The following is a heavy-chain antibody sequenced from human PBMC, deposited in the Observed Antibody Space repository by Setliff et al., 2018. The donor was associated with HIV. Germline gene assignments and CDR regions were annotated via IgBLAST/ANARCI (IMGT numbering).Heavy chain of an antibody. J-gene: IGHJ4*03. Sequence: ASETLSLTCAVYGGSFSDYYWNWIRQSPGKGLEWIGEINHSGRTNYKPSLKSRVTISVDTSNNQFSLKLSSVTAADTAVYYCAKDRSGSYRTFDYWGQGTMVTVSS. CDR2: INHSGRT. CDR1: GGSFSDYY. V-gene: IGHV4-34*01. D-gene: IGHD1-26*01. CDR3: AKDRSGSYRTFDY.